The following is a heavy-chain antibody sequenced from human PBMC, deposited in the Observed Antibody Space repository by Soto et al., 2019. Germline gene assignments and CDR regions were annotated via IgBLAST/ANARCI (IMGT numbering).Heavy chain of an antibody. Sequence: SETLSLTCAVSGGSISSGGYSWSWIRQPPGKGLEWIGYIYHSGSTYYNPSLKSRVTISVDRSKNQFSLKLSSVTAADTAVYYCARADVLLWFGELLPHGGFDPWGQGTLVTVSS. CDR1: GGSISSGGYS. CDR3: ARADVLLWFGELLPHGGFDP. V-gene: IGHV4-30-2*01. D-gene: IGHD3-10*01. CDR2: IYHSGST. J-gene: IGHJ5*02.